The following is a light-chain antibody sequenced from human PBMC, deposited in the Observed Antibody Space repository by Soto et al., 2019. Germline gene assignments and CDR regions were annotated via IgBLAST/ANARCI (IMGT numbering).Light chain of an antibody. CDR1: QSVTTR. CDR2: DAS. Sequence: DIQMTQSPFTLSASVGDRVTITCRASQSVTTRLAWHQHKPGKAPKVLIYDASNLQTGVPSRFSGSGSGREFTLTISSLQPDDFAAYYCQQYYDYPWTFGQGTNVEIK. V-gene: IGKV1-5*01. CDR3: QQYYDYPWT. J-gene: IGKJ1*01.